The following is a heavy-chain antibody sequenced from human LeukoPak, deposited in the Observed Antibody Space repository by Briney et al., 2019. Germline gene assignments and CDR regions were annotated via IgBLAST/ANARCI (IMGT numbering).Heavy chain of an antibody. J-gene: IGHJ5*02. CDR1: GGSISSGDYY. D-gene: IGHD3-22*01. Sequence: SQTLSLTCTVSGGSISSGDYYWSWIRQPPGKGLEWIGYIYYSGSTYYNPSLKSRVTISVDTSKNQFSLKLSSVTAADTAVYYRAREWVVITAKRFDPWGQGTLVTVSS. CDR3: AREWVVITAKRFDP. CDR2: IYYSGST. V-gene: IGHV4-30-4*01.